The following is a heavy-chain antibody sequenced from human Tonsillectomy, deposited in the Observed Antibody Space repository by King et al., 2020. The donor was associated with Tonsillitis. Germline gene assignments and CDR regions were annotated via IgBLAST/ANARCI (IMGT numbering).Heavy chain of an antibody. J-gene: IGHJ6*02. CDR1: GGSISSSSYY. CDR3: ASTLYSSSWYYYYWMDV. Sequence: QLQESGPGLVKPSETLSLTCTVSGGSISSSSYYWGWIRQPPGKGLEWIGSIYYSGSTYYNPSLKSRVTISVDTSKNQFSLKLSSVTAADTAVYYCASTLYSSSWYYYYWMDVWGQGTTVTVSS. CDR2: IYYSGST. D-gene: IGHD6-13*01. V-gene: IGHV4-39*01.